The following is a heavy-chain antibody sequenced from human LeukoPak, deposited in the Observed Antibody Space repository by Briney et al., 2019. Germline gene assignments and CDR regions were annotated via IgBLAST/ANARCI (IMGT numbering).Heavy chain of an antibody. Sequence: PSETLSLTCAVYGGSFSGYYWSWIRQPPGKGLEWIGEINHSGSTNYNPSLKSRVTISVDTSKNQFSLKLSSVTAADTAVYYCATSGIAARPGSDYWGQGTLVTVSS. CDR1: GGSFSGYY. J-gene: IGHJ4*02. D-gene: IGHD6-6*01. V-gene: IGHV4-34*01. CDR3: ATSGIAARPGSDY. CDR2: INHSGST.